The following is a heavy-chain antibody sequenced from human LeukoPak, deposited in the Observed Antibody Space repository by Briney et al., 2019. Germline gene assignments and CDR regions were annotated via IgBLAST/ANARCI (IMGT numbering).Heavy chain of an antibody. V-gene: IGHV3-74*01. CDR2: INSDGSSI. J-gene: IGHJ5*02. D-gene: IGHD3-10*01. CDR3: ARGRGPCGWFDP. Sequence: QAGGSLRLSCAASGFTSSSYWMHWVRKAPGKGLVWVSRINSDGSSINYADSVKGRFTISRDNAKNTLYLQMNSLRAEDAAVYYCARGRGPCGWFDPWGQGTLVTVSS. CDR1: GFTSSSYW.